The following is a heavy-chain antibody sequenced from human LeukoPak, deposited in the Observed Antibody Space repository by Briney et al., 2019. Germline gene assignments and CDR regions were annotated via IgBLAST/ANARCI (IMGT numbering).Heavy chain of an antibody. V-gene: IGHV3-30*02. D-gene: IGHD1-1*01. CDR2: IMYDGSIK. Sequence: QPGGSLRLSCAASGFTFTNLGMHWVRQAPGKGLDRVAFIMYDGSIKFYADSVLGRFTISRDNSKNTLDLQMNSLRTEDTAVYYCVKESLEGDTWGQGTLVTVSS. CDR3: VKESLEGDT. CDR1: GFTFTNLG. J-gene: IGHJ5*02.